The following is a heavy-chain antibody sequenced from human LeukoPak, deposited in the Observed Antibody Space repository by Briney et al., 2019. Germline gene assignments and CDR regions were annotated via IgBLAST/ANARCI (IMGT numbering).Heavy chain of an antibody. D-gene: IGHD1-26*01. CDR2: IKQDGSEK. CDR1: GFTFSSYW. V-gene: IGHV3-7*03. Sequence: GGSLRLSCAASGFTFSSYWMSWVRQAPGKGLEWVANIKQDGSEKYYVDSVKGRFTISRDNAKNSLYLQMNSLRAEDTALYHCARSKVVGATLHYYYYGMDVWGQGTTVTVSS. CDR3: ARSKVVGATLHYYYYGMDV. J-gene: IGHJ6*02.